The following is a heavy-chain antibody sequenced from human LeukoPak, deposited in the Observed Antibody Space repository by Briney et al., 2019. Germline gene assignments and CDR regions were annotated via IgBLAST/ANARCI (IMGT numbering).Heavy chain of an antibody. CDR3: AKGLYGGNSVDYFDY. D-gene: IGHD4-23*01. Sequence: GGSLRLSCAASGFTFSSYSMNWVRQAPGKGLEWVSYISSSSSTIYYADSVKGRFTISRDNAKNSLYLQMNSLRAEDTAVYYCAKGLYGGNSVDYFDYWGQGTLVTVSS. CDR1: GFTFSSYS. J-gene: IGHJ4*02. V-gene: IGHV3-48*04. CDR2: ISSSSSTI.